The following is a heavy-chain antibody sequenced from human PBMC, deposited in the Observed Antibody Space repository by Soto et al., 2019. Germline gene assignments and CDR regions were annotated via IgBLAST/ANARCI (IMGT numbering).Heavy chain of an antibody. CDR3: ARDRGYR. D-gene: IGHD5-12*01. Sequence: EMQLVESGGGLVQPGGSLRLSCAASGFSVSNNCMNWVRQAPGKGLEWVSLIYSGGSTYYSGSVKSSFTISRDNSKNTLFLQMNSLRVEDTAVYYGARDRGYRWGQGTMVTVSS. CDR1: GFSVSNNC. J-gene: IGHJ3*01. V-gene: IGHV3-66*01. CDR2: IYSGGST.